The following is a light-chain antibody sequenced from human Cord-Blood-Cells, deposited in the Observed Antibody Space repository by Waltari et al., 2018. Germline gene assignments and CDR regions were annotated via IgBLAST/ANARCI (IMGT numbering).Light chain of an antibody. J-gene: IGLJ2*01. CDR2: DVS. Sequence: QSALTQPRSVYGFPGQSVTISCTGTSSDVGGYNYVSWYQQHPGKAPKLMIYDVSKRPSGVPDRFSVSKSGNTASLTISGLQAEDEADYYCCSYAGSYTVVFGGGTKLTVL. CDR3: CSYAGSYTVV. CDR1: SSDVGGYNY. V-gene: IGLV2-11*01.